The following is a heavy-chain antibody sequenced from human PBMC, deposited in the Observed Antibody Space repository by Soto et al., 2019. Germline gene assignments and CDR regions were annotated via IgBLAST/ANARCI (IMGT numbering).Heavy chain of an antibody. CDR3: ARHLGGAGWDNWFDP. J-gene: IGHJ5*02. Sequence: SETLSLTCTVSGGSISSRSHHFGWIRQPPGKGLEWIGSIYYSGSTYYDPSLKSRVTISVDTSKNQFSLRLRSVSAADTAVYYCARHLGGAGWDNWFDPWGQGSLVTVSS. V-gene: IGHV4-39*01. CDR1: GGSISSRSHH. CDR2: IYYSGST. D-gene: IGHD6-19*01.